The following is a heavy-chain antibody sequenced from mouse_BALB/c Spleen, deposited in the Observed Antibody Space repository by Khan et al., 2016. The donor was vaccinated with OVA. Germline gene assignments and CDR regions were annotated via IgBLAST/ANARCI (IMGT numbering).Heavy chain of an antibody. CDR2: INPSNGYT. Sequence: QDQLQQSGAELARPGASVKMSCKASGYTFTSYTIHWIKKRPGQGLEWIGYINPSNGYTNYNQKFKDKATLTTDKSSTTAYLQLSSLTSDDSAVYNCVRDGAYHRNDGWFAYWGQGTLVTVSA. V-gene: IGHV1-4*01. CDR1: GYTFTSYT. D-gene: IGHD2-14*01. CDR3: VRDGAYHRNDGWFAY. J-gene: IGHJ3*01.